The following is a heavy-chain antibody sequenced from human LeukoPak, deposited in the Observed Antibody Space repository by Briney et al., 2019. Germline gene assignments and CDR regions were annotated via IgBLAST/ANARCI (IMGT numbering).Heavy chain of an antibody. Sequence: GGSLRLSCAAYGFTFSSYAISWVRQAPGKGLEWVAAISGSGGSTYYADSVKGRFTISRDNSKNTLFLQMNSLRGEDTAVYYCAKGFGRGGDYLDYWGQGTLVTVSS. J-gene: IGHJ4*02. CDR2: ISGSGGST. D-gene: IGHD2-21*01. V-gene: IGHV3-23*01. CDR3: AKGFGRGGDYLDY. CDR1: GFTFSSYA.